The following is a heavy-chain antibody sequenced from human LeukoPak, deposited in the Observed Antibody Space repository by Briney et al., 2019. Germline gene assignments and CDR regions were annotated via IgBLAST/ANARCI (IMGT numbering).Heavy chain of an antibody. Sequence: GGSLRLSCAASGFTFSSYWMHWVRQAPGKGLVWVSRVNSDGTGTTYADSVESRFTISRDNAKNTVYLQMNSLRAEDTAVYYCAKGPNIAQWGQGTLVTVSS. D-gene: IGHD2-8*01. J-gene: IGHJ4*02. CDR2: VNSDGTGT. CDR3: AKGPNIAQ. CDR1: GFTFSSYW. V-gene: IGHV3-74*01.